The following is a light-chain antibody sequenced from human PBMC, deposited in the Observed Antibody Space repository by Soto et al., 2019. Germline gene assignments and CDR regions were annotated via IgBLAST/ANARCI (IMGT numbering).Light chain of an antibody. CDR2: EVS. J-gene: IGLJ3*02. CDR3: SSYTSGSTSV. V-gene: IGLV2-14*01. CDR1: SSDVGVYNY. Sequence: QSALTQPASVSGSPGQSITISCTGTSSDVGVYNYVSWYQHHPGKAPKLMIFEVSYRPSGISNRFSGSKSGNTASLTISGLQAEDEADYYCSSYTSGSTSVFGGGTTVTVL.